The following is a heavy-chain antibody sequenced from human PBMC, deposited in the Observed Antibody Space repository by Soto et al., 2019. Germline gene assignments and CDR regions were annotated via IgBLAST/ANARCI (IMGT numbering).Heavy chain of an antibody. Sequence: PSETLCLTCNVSGGSISSYDGSWIRQHPRKGLEWIGYIYYSGSTNYNPSLKSRVTISVDTSKNQFTLKLSSVTAADTAVYYCARLPDDYYDSSGYYLDYWGQGTLVTVSS. CDR1: GGSISSYD. D-gene: IGHD3-22*01. J-gene: IGHJ4*02. CDR2: IYYSGST. CDR3: ARLPDDYYDSSGYYLDY. V-gene: IGHV4-59*08.